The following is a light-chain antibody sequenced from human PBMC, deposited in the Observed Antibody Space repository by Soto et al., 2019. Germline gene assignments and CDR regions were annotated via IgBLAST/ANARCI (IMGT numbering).Light chain of an antibody. CDR3: SSYAGSNTNV. CDR1: SSDVGGYNY. CDR2: EVS. V-gene: IGLV2-8*01. Sequence: QSALTQPPSASGSPGQSVTISCTGTSSDVGGYNYVSWYQQHPAKAPKLMIYEVSKRPSGVPDRFSGSKSGNTASLTVSGLQAEDEADYDCSSYAGSNTNVFGTGTKLTVL. J-gene: IGLJ1*01.